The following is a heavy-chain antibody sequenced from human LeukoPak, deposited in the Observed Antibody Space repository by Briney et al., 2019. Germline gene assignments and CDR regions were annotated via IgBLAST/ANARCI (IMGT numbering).Heavy chain of an antibody. CDR1: GFTFSSSW. J-gene: IGHJ4*02. Sequence: GGSLRLSCAASGFTFSSSWVSRVRQAPGKGLEWVANISPDGSETNYVDSVKGRFTISRDNAKNSLYLQMNSLRAEDTAVYYCARPRVPDSWGQGTLVIVSS. CDR2: ISPDGSET. CDR3: ARPRVPDS. V-gene: IGHV3-7*01.